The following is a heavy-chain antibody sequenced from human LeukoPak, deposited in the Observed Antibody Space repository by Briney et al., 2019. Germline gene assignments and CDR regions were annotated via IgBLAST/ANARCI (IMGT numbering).Heavy chain of an antibody. D-gene: IGHD5-24*01. V-gene: IGHV4-59*01. CDR3: ARVMAGYYHYMDV. Sequence: PSETLSLTCTVSGGSISSYYWSWIRQPPGKGLEWIGYIYYSGSTNYNPSLKSRVTISVDTSKNQFSLKLSSVTAADTAVYYCARVMAGYYHYMDVWGKGTTVTVSS. J-gene: IGHJ6*03. CDR1: GGSISSYY. CDR2: IYYSGST.